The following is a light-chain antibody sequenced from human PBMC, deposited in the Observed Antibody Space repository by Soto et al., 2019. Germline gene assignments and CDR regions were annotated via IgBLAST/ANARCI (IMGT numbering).Light chain of an antibody. CDR1: KGISSY. J-gene: IGKJ5*01. V-gene: IGKV1-9*01. Sequence: DIQLTQSPSFLSASVGDRVTITCRASKGISSYLAWYQQKPGKAPKLLIYAASTLQSGVPSRFSGSGSGTEFTLTISSLQPEDSATYHCQQLNSFPITFGQGTRLEIK. CDR3: QQLNSFPIT. CDR2: AAS.